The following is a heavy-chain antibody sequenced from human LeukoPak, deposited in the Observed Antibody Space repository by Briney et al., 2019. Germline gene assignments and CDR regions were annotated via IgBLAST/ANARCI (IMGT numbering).Heavy chain of an antibody. CDR2: IYYSGST. J-gene: IGHJ6*03. CDR3: ARSGSYATYYYYMDV. D-gene: IGHD1-26*01. Sequence: PSETLSLTCTVSGGSISSYYWSWIRQPPGKGLGWIGYIYYSGSTNYNPSLKSRVTISVDTSKNQFSLKLSSVTAADTAVYYCARSGSYATYYYYMDVWGKGTTVTVSS. CDR1: GGSISSYY. V-gene: IGHV4-59*01.